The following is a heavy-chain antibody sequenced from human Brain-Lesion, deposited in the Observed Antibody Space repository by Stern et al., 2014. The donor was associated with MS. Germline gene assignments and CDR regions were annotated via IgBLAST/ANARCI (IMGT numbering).Heavy chain of an antibody. CDR2: IFNSGSP. V-gene: IGHV4-61*02. Sequence: VQLVESGPGLVKPSQTLSLSCTVSGGSISSGGYYWSWIRQPAGKGLEWIGRIFNSGSPSYNPSPKSRVPISIDTSKNQFSLRLNSMTAADTAVYYCARGRVVPGFQYYATDVWGQGTTVIVSS. D-gene: IGHD2-2*01. J-gene: IGHJ6*02. CDR3: ARGRVVPGFQYYATDV. CDR1: GGSISSGGYY.